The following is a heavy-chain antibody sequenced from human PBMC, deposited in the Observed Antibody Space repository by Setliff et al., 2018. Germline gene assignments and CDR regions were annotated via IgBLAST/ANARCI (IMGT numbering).Heavy chain of an antibody. CDR1: GGTFSSYA. D-gene: IGHD4-17*01. J-gene: IGHJ6*02. Sequence: GASVKVSCKASGGTFSSYAISWVRQAPGQGLEWMGGIIPIFGTANYAQKFQGRVTITADESTSTAYMELSSLRSEDTAVYYCARDLIDPDYGDYLSFYYYGMDVWGQGTTVTVS. CDR3: ARDLIDPDYGDYLSFYYYGMDV. CDR2: IIPIFGTA. V-gene: IGHV1-69*13.